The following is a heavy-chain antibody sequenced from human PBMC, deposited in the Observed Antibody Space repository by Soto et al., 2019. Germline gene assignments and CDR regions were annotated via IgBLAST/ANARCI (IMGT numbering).Heavy chain of an antibody. Sequence: QSQTLSLTCAISGDSVSSNSAAWNWIRQSPSRGLEWLGRTYYRSKWYNDYAVSVKSRITINPDTSKNQFSLQLNSVTPEDTAVYYCAKGYCSSTSCYTNWFDPWGQGTLVTVSS. CDR2: TYYRSKWYN. CDR1: GDSVSSNSAA. D-gene: IGHD2-2*02. V-gene: IGHV6-1*01. J-gene: IGHJ5*02. CDR3: AKGYCSSTSCYTNWFDP.